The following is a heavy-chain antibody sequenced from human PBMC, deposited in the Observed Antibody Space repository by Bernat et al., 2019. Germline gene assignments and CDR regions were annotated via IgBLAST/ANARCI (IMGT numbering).Heavy chain of an antibody. Sequence: QLQLVQSVAEVKKPGASVTVSCKSSGYTFTYYYIYWVRQVPGQGLGCMGWINPDTGDTNYAPKYRGSVTLTRAASIRTYLQVLRRRTSADAAVYYGAVVCLYSGGASAPPDHWGQGTLVTVSS. CDR2: INPDTGDT. D-gene: IGHD2-21*01. CDR3: AVVCLYSGGASAPPDH. CDR1: GYTFTYYY. J-gene: IGHJ4*02. V-gene: IGHV1-2*02.